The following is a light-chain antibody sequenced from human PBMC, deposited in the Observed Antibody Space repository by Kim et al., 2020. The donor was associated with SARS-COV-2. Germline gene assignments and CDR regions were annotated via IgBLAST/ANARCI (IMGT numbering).Light chain of an antibody. Sequence: EIVLTQSPGTLSLSPGERATLSCRASQSISSSYLAWYQQKLGQAPSLLIYDASSRATGIPDRFSGSGSGTDFTLTISRLEPEDFAVYYCQQYGSSPVTFGQGTKVDIK. CDR3: QQYGSSPVT. J-gene: IGKJ1*01. V-gene: IGKV3-20*01. CDR2: DAS. CDR1: QSISSSY.